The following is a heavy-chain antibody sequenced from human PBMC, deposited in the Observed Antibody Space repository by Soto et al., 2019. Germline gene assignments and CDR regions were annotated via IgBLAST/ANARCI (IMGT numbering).Heavy chain of an antibody. J-gene: IGHJ4*02. CDR2: ISWNSGSI. CDR1: GFTFDDYA. Sequence: GGSLRLSCAASGFTFDDYAMHWVRQAPGKGLEWVSGISWNSGSIGYADSVKGRFTISRDNAKNSLYLQMNSLRAEDTALYYCAKDYCSGGSCYSRYFDYWGQGTLVTVSS. D-gene: IGHD2-15*01. CDR3: AKDYCSGGSCYSRYFDY. V-gene: IGHV3-9*01.